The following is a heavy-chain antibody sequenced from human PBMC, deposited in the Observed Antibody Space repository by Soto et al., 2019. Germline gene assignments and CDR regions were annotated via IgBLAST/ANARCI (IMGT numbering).Heavy chain of an antibody. Sequence: SETLSLTCAVYGGSISSGGYSWSWIRQPPGKGLEWIGYIYHSGSTYYNPSLKSRVTISVDRSKNQFSLKLSSVTAADTAVYYFASQGYWGHGTLVTVSS. CDR2: IYHSGST. J-gene: IGHJ4*01. CDR1: GGSISSGGYS. V-gene: IGHV4-30-2*01. CDR3: ASQGY.